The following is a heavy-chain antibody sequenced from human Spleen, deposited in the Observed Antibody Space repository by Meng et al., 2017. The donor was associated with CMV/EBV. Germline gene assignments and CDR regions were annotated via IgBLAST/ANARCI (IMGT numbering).Heavy chain of an antibody. CDR1: GYTFTSYY. V-gene: IGHV1-46*01. Sequence: TPSGYTFTSYYMLWVRQAPGQGLEWMGIIYPSGGSTRYAQKFQGRLTMTRDTSPSTVYMELSSLRSEDTAVYYCARSHQFGELLYDYWGQGTLVTVSS. CDR3: ARSHQFGELLYDY. D-gene: IGHD3-10*01. CDR2: IYPSGGST. J-gene: IGHJ4*02.